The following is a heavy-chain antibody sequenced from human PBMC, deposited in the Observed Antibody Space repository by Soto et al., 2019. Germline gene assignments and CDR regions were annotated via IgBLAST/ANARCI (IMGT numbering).Heavy chain of an antibody. CDR3: ATPAGGAFDI. CDR2: VYYDGST. Sequence: SETLSLTCTVSGGSVTSDRYYWSWIRQPPGKGLEWIGYVYYDGSTNYNPSLKSRVIISLDTSKRQFSLRLTSLTAADTAVYYCATPAGGAFDIWGPGTMVTVS. V-gene: IGHV4-61*01. J-gene: IGHJ3*02. D-gene: IGHD3-10*01. CDR1: GGSVTSDRYY.